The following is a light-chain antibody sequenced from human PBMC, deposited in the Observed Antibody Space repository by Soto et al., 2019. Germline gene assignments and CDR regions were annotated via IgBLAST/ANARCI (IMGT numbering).Light chain of an antibody. V-gene: IGKV3-20*01. CDR1: QSVTNNY. J-gene: IGKJ1*01. CDR3: QQYVTSPRS. Sequence: EIVLTQSPGTLSLSPGERATLSCRASQSVTNNYLAWYQQKPGQAPRLLIYGASSRATAIPDRFSGSRSGTDFTLTISRLDPEDFAVYYCQQYVTSPRSFGPGTKVEIK. CDR2: GAS.